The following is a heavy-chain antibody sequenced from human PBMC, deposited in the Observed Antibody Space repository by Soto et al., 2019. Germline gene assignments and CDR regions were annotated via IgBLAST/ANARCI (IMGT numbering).Heavy chain of an antibody. CDR1: CDSISSSNSH. CDR2: VYYGGAIFYSGNI. J-gene: IGHJ3*02. V-gene: IGHV4-39*01. D-gene: IGHD3-3*02. Sequence: SETLSLTCTVSCDSISSSNSHWGWTRQPPGKGLEYIGSVYYGGAIFYSGNIYYNPSLKSRVTISVDTSKNQFSLRLSSVTAADTGVYYCVRYDRINMKPYSPEGFHIWGQGTMVTV. CDR3: VRYDRINMKPYSPEGFHI.